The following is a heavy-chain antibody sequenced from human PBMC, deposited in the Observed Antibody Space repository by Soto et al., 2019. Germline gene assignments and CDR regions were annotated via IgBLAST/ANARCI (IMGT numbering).Heavy chain of an antibody. CDR3: VRDYLLTGFDT. V-gene: IGHV4-61*01. CDR2: VYYSGST. D-gene: IGHD3-9*01. Sequence: QVQLQESGPRLIQPSETLSLTCTVSNASISTISSYYWTWVRQPPGKGLEWIGYVYYSGSTNFNPSLKSRVGMSIDTSKNQFSLELKSVTAADTTTYYCVRDYLLTGFDTWGQGTLVTVSA. CDR1: NASISTISSYY. J-gene: IGHJ5*02.